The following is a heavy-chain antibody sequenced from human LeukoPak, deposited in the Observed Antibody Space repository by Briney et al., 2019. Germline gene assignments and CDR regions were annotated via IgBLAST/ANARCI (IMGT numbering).Heavy chain of an antibody. Sequence: PSETLSPTCTVSGGSNSSGDYYWSWIRQPPGKGLEWIGYIYYSRTTYYNPSLKSRLTISVDPSKNQFSLKVTSVTAADTAVYYCARFGTSSSRFFDQWGQGTLVTVSS. D-gene: IGHD6-6*01. V-gene: IGHV4-30-4*01. J-gene: IGHJ4*02. CDR1: GGSNSSGDYY. CDR2: IYYSRTT. CDR3: ARFGTSSSRFFDQ.